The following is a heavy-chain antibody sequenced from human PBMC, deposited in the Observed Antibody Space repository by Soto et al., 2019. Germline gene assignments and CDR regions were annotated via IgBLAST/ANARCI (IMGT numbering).Heavy chain of an antibody. CDR1: GFTFSSYA. CDR3: AKERSASGSCKPYYFDY. V-gene: IGHV3-23*01. Sequence: GGSLRLSCAASGFTFSSYAMSWVRQAPGKGLEWVSAISGSGGSTYYADSVKGRFTISRDNSKNTLYLQMNSLRAEDTAVYYCAKERSASGSCKPYYFDYWGQGTLVTVSS. D-gene: IGHD2-15*01. J-gene: IGHJ4*02. CDR2: ISGSGGST.